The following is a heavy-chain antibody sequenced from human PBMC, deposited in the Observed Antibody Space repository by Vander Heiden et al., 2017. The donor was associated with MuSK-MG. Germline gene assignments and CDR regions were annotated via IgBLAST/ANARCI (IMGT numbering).Heavy chain of an antibody. J-gene: IGHJ4*02. Sequence: QVQLQESGPGLAKPSETLSLSCTVSGYSISSGYYWGWIRQPPGKGLAWIGSIYHSGSTYYNPSLKSRVTISVDTSKTQFSLKLSSVTAADTAVYYCVRDTGATSAIIDYWGQGTLVTVSS. CDR3: VRDTGATSAIIDY. CDR1: GYSISSGYY. D-gene: IGHD2-2*02. V-gene: IGHV4-38-2*02. CDR2: IYHSGST.